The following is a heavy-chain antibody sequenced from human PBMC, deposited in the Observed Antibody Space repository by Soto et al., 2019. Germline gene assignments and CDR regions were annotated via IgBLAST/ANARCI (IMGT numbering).Heavy chain of an antibody. CDR2: ISYTGRT. D-gene: IGHD7-27*01. V-gene: IGHV4-61*03. J-gene: IGHJ6*02. Sequence: ASETLSLTCIASGDSVTRGSYYWTWLRQPPGKGLEWIGYISYTGRTKYNPSLQSRVTISVDTSKNDFSLNLSSVTAADTAVYFCAREWGLLPYYVMNVWGHGTAVTVSS. CDR1: GDSVTRGSYY. CDR3: AREWGLLPYYVMNV.